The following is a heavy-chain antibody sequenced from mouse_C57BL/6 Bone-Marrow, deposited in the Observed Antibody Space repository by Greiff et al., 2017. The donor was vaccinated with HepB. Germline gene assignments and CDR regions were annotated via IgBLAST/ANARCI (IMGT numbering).Heavy chain of an antibody. D-gene: IGHD1-1*01. J-gene: IGHJ2*01. CDR1: GFTFSSYA. CDR2: ISAGGSYT. CDR3: ARDYYGTLYYFDY. Sequence: EVKLVESGGGLVKPGGSLKLSCAASGFTFSSYAMSWVRQTPEKRLEWVATISAGGSYTYYPDNVKGRSTISRDNAKNNLYLQMSHLKSEDTAMYYCARDYYGTLYYFDYWGKGTTLTVSS. V-gene: IGHV5-4*01.